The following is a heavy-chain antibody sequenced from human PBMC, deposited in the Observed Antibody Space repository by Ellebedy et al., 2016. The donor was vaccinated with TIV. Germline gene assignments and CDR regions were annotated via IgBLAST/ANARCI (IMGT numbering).Heavy chain of an antibody. D-gene: IGHD3-22*01. CDR3: ARRYDSSGYYYGFDY. V-gene: IGHV5-51*01. CDR1: GYSFTSYW. Sequence: GESLKISCKGSGYSFTSYWIGWVRQMPGKGLEWMGIIYPGDSDTRYSPSFQGQVTISADKSINTAYLQWSSLKASDTAMYYCARRYDSSGYYYGFDYWGQGTLVTVSS. CDR2: IYPGDSDT. J-gene: IGHJ4*02.